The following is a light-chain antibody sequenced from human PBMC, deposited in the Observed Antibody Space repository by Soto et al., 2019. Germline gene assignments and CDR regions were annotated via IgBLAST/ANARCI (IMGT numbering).Light chain of an antibody. J-gene: IGLJ1*01. CDR1: SSDVGGYDF. CDR2: DVS. Sequence: QSVLTQPASVSGSPGQSITISCTGTSSDVGGYDFVSWDQHHPGKAPRLMIYDVSHRPSGVSDRFSASKSVNTASLTISGLLAADEADYYCSSYTSISTYVFGPGTKVTVL. V-gene: IGLV2-14*03. CDR3: SSYTSISTYV.